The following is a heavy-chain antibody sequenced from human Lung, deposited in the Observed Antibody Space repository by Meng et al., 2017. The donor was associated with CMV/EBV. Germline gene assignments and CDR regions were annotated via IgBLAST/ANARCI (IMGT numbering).Heavy chain of an antibody. J-gene: IGHJ4*02. D-gene: IGHD2-2*01. V-gene: IGHV2-5*01. CDR2: IYWNDDK. Sequence: FSLGLAGVGVGWIRQPPGKAPEWLAVIYWNDDKRYSPSLKSRLSITKDTSKNHVVLTMTNMDPLDTATYFCAHRRGGQIVSLPAAYDYWGQGSLVTVSS. CDR3: AHRRGGQIVSLPAAYDY. CDR1: FSLGLAGVG.